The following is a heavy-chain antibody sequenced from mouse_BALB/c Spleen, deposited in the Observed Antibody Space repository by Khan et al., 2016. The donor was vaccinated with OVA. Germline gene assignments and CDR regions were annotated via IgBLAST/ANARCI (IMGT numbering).Heavy chain of an antibody. J-gene: IGHJ3*01. CDR2: MIYSGNT. V-gene: IGHV3-8*02. D-gene: IGHD2-14*01. Sequence: EVQLQESGPSLVKPSQTLSLTCYVTGDSITSGYWSWIRQFPGNKLEYMGYMIYSGNTYYNPSLKSRLSITRHTSKNQYYLQLNSVTTEDTATYYCARSTYRYAFAYWGQGTLVTVSA. CDR1: GDSITSGY. CDR3: ARSTYRYAFAY.